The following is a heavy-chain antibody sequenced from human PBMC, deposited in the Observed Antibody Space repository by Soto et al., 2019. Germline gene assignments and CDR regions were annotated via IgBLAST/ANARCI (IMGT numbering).Heavy chain of an antibody. Sequence: PGGSLRLSCVSSGFTFSSCAMHLVRQVPGKGLEWLAVVTPDGSLYPYGDSVKGRFSISRDNSRKTLYLQMNSLRPEDTAVYYCVKDRSDTWSFDYWGQGTLVTVSS. V-gene: IGHV3-30*18. CDR3: VKDRSDTWSFDY. CDR1: GFTFSSCA. CDR2: VTPDGSLY. J-gene: IGHJ4*02. D-gene: IGHD2-8*02.